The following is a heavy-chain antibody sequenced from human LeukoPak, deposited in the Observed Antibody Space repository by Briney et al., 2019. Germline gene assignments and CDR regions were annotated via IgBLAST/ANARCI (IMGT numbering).Heavy chain of an antibody. CDR1: GGTFSSYA. V-gene: IGHV1-69*04. Sequence: ASVKVSCKASGGTFSSYAISWVRQAPGQGLEWMGRIIPILGIANYAQKFQGRVTITADKSTSTAYMELSSLRSEDTAVYYCASTSGYSSSWYEGEAFDIWGQGTMVTVSS. CDR3: ASTSGYSSSWYEGEAFDI. D-gene: IGHD6-13*01. CDR2: IIPILGIA. J-gene: IGHJ3*02.